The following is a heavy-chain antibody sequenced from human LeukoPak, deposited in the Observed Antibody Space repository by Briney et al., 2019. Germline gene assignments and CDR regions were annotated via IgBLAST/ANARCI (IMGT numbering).Heavy chain of an antibody. Sequence: SETLSLTCAVYGGSFRGYYWSWIRQPPGKGLEWIGEINHSGSTNYNPSLKSRVTISVDTSKNQFSLKLSSVTAADTAVYYGARGLRYFDWLPPALIDYWGQGTLVTVSS. D-gene: IGHD3-9*01. V-gene: IGHV4-34*01. CDR1: GGSFRGYY. CDR3: ARGLRYFDWLPPALIDY. J-gene: IGHJ4*02. CDR2: INHSGST.